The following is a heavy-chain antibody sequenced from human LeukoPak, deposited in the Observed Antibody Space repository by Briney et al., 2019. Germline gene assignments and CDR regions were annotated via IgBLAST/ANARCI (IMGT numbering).Heavy chain of an antibody. Sequence: GESLKISCKGSGYRFTSYWIGWVRQMPGKGLEWMGIIYPGDSDTRYSPSFQGQVTISADKSISTAYLQWSSLKASDTAMYYCARQYSSSWLSHYYYMDVWGKGTTVTVSS. CDR2: IYPGDSDT. D-gene: IGHD6-13*01. CDR3: ARQYSSSWLSHYYYMDV. J-gene: IGHJ6*03. CDR1: GYRFTSYW. V-gene: IGHV5-51*01.